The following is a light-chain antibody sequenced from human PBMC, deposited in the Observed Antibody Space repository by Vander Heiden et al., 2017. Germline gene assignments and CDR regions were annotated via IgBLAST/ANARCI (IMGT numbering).Light chain of an antibody. CDR2: DAS. CDR3: QQYSIDSPT. J-gene: IGKJ1*01. CDR1: QSITTW. Sequence: DIQMTQSPSTLSASLGDRVTITCRASQSITTWLAWYQQKPGKAPKLLIYDASNLQSGVPSRFSGSGSGTDFSLTISSLQPDDFATYYCQQYSIDSPTFGQGTKVEI. V-gene: IGKV1-5*01.